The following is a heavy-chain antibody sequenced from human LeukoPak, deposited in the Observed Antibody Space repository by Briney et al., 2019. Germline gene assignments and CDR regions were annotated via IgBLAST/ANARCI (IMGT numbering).Heavy chain of an antibody. CDR2: IFHSGST. CDR3: ARGSFPAYMTTVTTRAFPFDP. CDR1: GGSISSGNW. Sequence: SGTLSLTCAVSGGSISSGNWWRWVRQPPGKGLEWIGEIFHSGSTNYNPSLKSRLTISLDKSKNQFSLKLSSVTAAVTAVYYCARGSFPAYMTTVTTRAFPFDPWGQGTLVTVSS. D-gene: IGHD4-17*01. J-gene: IGHJ5*02. V-gene: IGHV4-4*02.